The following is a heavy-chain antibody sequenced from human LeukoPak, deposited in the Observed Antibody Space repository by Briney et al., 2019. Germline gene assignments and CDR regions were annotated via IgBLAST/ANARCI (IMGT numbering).Heavy chain of an antibody. Sequence: GGSLRLSCAASGFTFSSYWMSWVRQAPGKGLEWVANIKQDGGEKYYVDSVKGRFTISRDNANNLLYLEMNSLRAEDTAVYYCASPSGTYYVPFDYWGQGALVTVPS. CDR3: ASPSGTYYVPFDY. V-gene: IGHV3-7*01. D-gene: IGHD1-26*01. J-gene: IGHJ4*02. CDR2: IKQDGGEK. CDR1: GFTFSSYW.